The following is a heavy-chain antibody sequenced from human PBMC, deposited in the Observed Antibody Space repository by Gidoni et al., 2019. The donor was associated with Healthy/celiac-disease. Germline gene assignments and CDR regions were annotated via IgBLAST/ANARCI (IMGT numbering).Heavy chain of an antibody. Sequence: QLQLQESGPGLVKPSETLSLPCTVPVGSISSSSYYWGWIRQPPGKGLEWIGSIYYSGSTYYNPSLKSRVTISVDTSKNQFSLKLSSVTAADTAVYYCARRGNHYYHLRDGFDYWGQGTLVTVSS. CDR3: ARRGNHYYHLRDGFDY. V-gene: IGHV4-39*01. J-gene: IGHJ4*02. D-gene: IGHD1-26*01. CDR2: IYYSGST. CDR1: VGSISSSSYY.